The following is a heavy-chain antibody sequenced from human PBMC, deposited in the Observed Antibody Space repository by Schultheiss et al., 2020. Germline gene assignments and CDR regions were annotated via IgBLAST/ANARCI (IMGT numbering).Heavy chain of an antibody. V-gene: IGHV4-59*08. CDR1: AGSISSYY. D-gene: IGHD3-22*01. Sequence: SETLSLTCTVSAGSISSYYWSWIRQPPGKGLEWIGYIYYSGSTNYNSSLKSRVTISVDTSKNKFSLKLSSVIAADTAVYYCARQDEIGYDSSGYYPNWFDPWGQGTLVTVSS. CDR2: IYYSGST. CDR3: ARQDEIGYDSSGYYPNWFDP. J-gene: IGHJ5*02.